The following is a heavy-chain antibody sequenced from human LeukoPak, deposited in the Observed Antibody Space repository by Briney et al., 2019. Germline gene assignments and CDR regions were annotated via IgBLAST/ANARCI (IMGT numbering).Heavy chain of an antibody. CDR2: ISAYNGNT. D-gene: IGHD3-22*01. J-gene: IGHJ3*02. CDR1: GYTFTSYG. V-gene: IGHV1-18*01. Sequence: ASVKVSCKASGYTFTSYGISWVRQAPGQGLEWMGWISAYNGNTNYAQKLQGRVTMTTDTSTSTAYMELRSLRSDDTALYHCARGENYYDSSGYYSHAFDIWGQGTMVTVSS. CDR3: ARGENYYDSSGYYSHAFDI.